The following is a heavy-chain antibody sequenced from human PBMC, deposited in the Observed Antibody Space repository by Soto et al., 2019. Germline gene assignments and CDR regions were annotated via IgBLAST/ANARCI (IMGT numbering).Heavy chain of an antibody. CDR3: ARYCSSTSCDHYFDY. CDR2: ISPYNGDT. J-gene: IGHJ4*02. V-gene: IGHV1-18*01. CDR1: GYSFTNYD. Sequence: ASVKVSCKASGYSFTNYDISWVRQAPGQGLEWMGWISPYNGDTNYAQKLQGRVTMTTDTSTSTAYMEPRSRRSDDTAVYYCARYCSSTSCDHYFDYWGQGTLVTVSS. D-gene: IGHD2-2*01.